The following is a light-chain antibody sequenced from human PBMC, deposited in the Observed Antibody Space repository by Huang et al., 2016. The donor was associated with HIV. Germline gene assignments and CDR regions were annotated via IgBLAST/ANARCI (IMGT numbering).Light chain of an antibody. V-gene: IGKV1-9*01. J-gene: IGKJ1*01. CDR2: AAS. CDR1: QGISSY. Sequence: IQLTQSPSSLSASVGDRVTITCLASQGISSYLAWYQQIPVKAPKLLIYAASTLQSGVPSRFSGIGSGTDFTLTISSLQPEDFATYHCQQLNSYPPTFGQGTKVEIK. CDR3: QQLNSYPPT.